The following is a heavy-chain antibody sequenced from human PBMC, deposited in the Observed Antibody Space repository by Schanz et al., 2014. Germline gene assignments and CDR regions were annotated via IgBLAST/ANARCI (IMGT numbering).Heavy chain of an antibody. J-gene: IGHJ4*02. CDR3: ARGRGFYDY. Sequence: QVQLVQSGAEVKKPGSSVKVSCKASGGTFSSYSISWVRQAPGQGLEWMGRIIPSLGLAKYEQKFQDKVTITADTSTNTAYMELSSLTSEDTAVHYCARGRGFYDYWGQGTLVTVSS. D-gene: IGHD3-10*01. CDR2: IIPSLGLA. V-gene: IGHV1-69*02. CDR1: GGTFSSYS.